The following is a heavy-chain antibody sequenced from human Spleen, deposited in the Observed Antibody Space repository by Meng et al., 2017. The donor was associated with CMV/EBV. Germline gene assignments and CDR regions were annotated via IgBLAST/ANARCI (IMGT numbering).Heavy chain of an antibody. CDR1: GYIFTSYY. CDR3: ARRGFSTGWYPFDY. V-gene: IGHV1-46*01. Sequence: ASVKVSCKASGYIFTSYYIHWVRQAPGQGLEWMGIINPSGGSTSYAQKFQGRVTITWSTSIATAYMELTRLTSEDTAFYYCARRGFSTGWYPFDYRGHGTLVTVSS. CDR2: INPSGGST. D-gene: IGHD2-2*01. J-gene: IGHJ4*01.